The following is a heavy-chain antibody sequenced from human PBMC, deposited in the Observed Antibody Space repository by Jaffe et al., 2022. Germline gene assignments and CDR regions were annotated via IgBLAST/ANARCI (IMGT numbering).Heavy chain of an antibody. CDR3: ARVQTLYCSGGSCYSELGKDIPDAFDI. J-gene: IGHJ3*02. CDR1: GYTFTSYG. V-gene: IGHV1-18*01. Sequence: QVQLVQSGAEVKKPGASVKVSCKASGYTFTSYGISWVRQAPGQGLEWMGWISAYNGNTNYAQKLQGRVTMTTDTSTSTAYMELRSLRSDDTAVYYCARVQTLYCSGGSCYSELGKDIPDAFDIWGQGTMVTVSS. D-gene: IGHD2-15*01. CDR2: ISAYNGNT.